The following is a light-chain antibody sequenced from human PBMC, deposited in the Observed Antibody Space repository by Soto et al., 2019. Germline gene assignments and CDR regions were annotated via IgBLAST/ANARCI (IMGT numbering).Light chain of an antibody. CDR1: QSISSY. CDR2: AAS. CDR3: QQSYSTPYG. V-gene: IGKV1-39*01. J-gene: IGKJ2*03. Sequence: DIQMTQSPSSLSASVGDRVTITCRASQSISSYLHWYQQKPGKAPKLLIYAASSLQSGVPSRFSGSGSGTDFTLTISSLQPEDFATYYCQQSYSTPYGFGQGTKLEIK.